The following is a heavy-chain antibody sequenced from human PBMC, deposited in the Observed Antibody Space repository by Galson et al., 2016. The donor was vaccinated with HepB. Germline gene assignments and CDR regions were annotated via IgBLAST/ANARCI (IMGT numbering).Heavy chain of an antibody. CDR2: ISSSSSYI. CDR1: GLTFSSDS. CDR3: ARGDIVGAIFDY. V-gene: IGHV3-21*01. Sequence: SLRLSCAASGLTFSSDSMHWVRQAPGTGLEWVSSISSSSSYIYYADSVKGRFTISRDNAKNSLYLQMNSLRAEDTAVYYCARGDIVGAIFDYWGQGTLVTVSS. J-gene: IGHJ4*02. D-gene: IGHD1-26*01.